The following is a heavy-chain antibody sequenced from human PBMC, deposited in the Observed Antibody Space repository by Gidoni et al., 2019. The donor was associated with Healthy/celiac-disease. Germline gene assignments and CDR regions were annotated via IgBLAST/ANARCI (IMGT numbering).Heavy chain of an antibody. CDR1: RDTCTSYA. V-gene: IGHV7-4-1*02. Sequence: HVQPVQSGSEQKTPGASVKVSCKASRDTCTSYAMNWVRQAPGQGLEWMGCIHTNTWNPTSAQSFTGRFVVSLDPSVSTAYLQVSSLKADDTAWYYCTRRCSWSGMDVWGQGPTVTVSS. J-gene: IGHJ6*02. D-gene: IGHD6-13*01. CDR3: TRRCSWSGMDV. CDR2: IHTNTWNP.